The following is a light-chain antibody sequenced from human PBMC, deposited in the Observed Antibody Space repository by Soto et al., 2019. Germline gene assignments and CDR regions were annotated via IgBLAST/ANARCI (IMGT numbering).Light chain of an antibody. V-gene: IGKV3-15*01. Sequence: EIVMTQSPATLSVSPGERATLSCRASQSVSSNLAWYQQKPGQAPRLLIYGASSRATGIPVRFSGSGSGTEFTLTISSLQSEDFGVYYCHQYNNLWTFDQGTKVDIK. CDR3: HQYNNLWT. CDR2: GAS. CDR1: QSVSSN. J-gene: IGKJ1*01.